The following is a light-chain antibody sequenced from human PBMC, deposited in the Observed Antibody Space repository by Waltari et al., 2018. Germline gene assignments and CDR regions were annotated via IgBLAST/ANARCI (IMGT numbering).Light chain of an antibody. V-gene: IGKV1-5*03. Sequence: DIQMTQSPSTLSASVGDRVTISCRASQSVGTWLAWYQQKPGKAPKLLIYMASSLESGVPSRFSASGSGTDFTFTISSLQPDDFATYSCQQYSSFSTFGQGTKV. CDR3: QQYSSFST. J-gene: IGKJ2*01. CDR2: MAS. CDR1: QSVGTW.